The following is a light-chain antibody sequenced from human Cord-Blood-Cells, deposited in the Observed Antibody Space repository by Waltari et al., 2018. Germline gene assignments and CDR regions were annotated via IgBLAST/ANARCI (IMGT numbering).Light chain of an antibody. J-gene: IGLJ1*01. V-gene: IGLV1-40*01. Sequence: QSVLTQPPSVSGAPGQRVTISCTGSGSNIGAGYDVPWYQQLPGTAPKLLIYGNSNRPSGVPDRFSGSKSGTSASLAITGLQAEDEADYYCQSYDSSLSGYVFGTGTKVTVL. CDR3: QSYDSSLSGYV. CDR2: GNS. CDR1: GSNIGAGYD.